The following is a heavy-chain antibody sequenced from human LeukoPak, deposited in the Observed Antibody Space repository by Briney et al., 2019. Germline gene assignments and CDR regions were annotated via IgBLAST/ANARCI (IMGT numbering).Heavy chain of an antibody. CDR1: GFTFGDYA. Sequence: GSLRLSCTASGFTFGDYAMSWVRQAPGKGLEWVSAISGSGGSTYYADSVKGRFTISRDNSKNTLYLQMNSLRAEDTAVYYCAKGVGNDFWSGRVFYYMDVWGKGTTVTVSS. J-gene: IGHJ6*03. CDR2: ISGSGGST. D-gene: IGHD3-3*01. V-gene: IGHV3-23*01. CDR3: AKGVGNDFWSGRVFYYMDV.